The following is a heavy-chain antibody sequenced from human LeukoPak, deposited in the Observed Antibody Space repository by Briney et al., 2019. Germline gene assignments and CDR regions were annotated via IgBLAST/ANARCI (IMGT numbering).Heavy chain of an antibody. CDR3: ARVGRLRRPKYNWFDP. D-gene: IGHD5-12*01. CDR2: INHSGST. Sequence: PGGSLRLSCAASGFTFSRNGMTWVRQPPGKGLEWIGEINHSGSTNYNPSLKSRVTISVDTSKNQFSLKLSSVTAADTAVYYCARVGRLRRPKYNWFDPWGQGTLVTVSS. J-gene: IGHJ5*02. CDR1: GFTFSRNG. V-gene: IGHV4-34*01.